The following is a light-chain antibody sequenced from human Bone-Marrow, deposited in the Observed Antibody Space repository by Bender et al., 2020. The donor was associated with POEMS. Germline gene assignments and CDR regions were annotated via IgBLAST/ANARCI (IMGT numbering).Light chain of an antibody. CDR3: QSYDDRLSAYV. Sequence: QSVLTQPASVSEAPGQRVTISCTGSGSNIGAGYDVHWYQQLPGRGPKLLIYGNTNRPSGVPDRFSGSTSATSASLAIAGLQAEDEADYYCQSYDDRLSAYVFGTGTKVTVL. CDR1: GSNIGAGYD. CDR2: GNT. V-gene: IGLV1-40*01. J-gene: IGLJ1*01.